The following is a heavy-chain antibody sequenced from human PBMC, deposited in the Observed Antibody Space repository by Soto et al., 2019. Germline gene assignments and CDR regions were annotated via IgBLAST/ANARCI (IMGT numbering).Heavy chain of an antibody. CDR1: GFTFSSYG. CDR3: ARDGYCSGGSCYPAYYYYGMDV. V-gene: IGHV3-33*01. D-gene: IGHD2-15*01. Sequence: GGSLRLSCAASGFTFSSYGMHWVRQAPGKGLEWVAVIWYDGSNKYYADSVKGRFTISRDNSKNTLYLQMNSLRAEDTAVYYCARDGYCSGGSCYPAYYYYGMDVWGQGTTVTVSS. J-gene: IGHJ6*02. CDR2: IWYDGSNK.